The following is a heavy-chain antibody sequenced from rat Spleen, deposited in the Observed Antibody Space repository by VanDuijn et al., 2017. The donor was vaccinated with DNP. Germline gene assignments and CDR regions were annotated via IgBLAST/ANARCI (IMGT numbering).Heavy chain of an antibody. CDR2: ITTDGGST. CDR1: GFTFSSYW. D-gene: IGHD1-2*01. V-gene: IGHV5-58*01. Sequence: EVQLVESGGGLAQPGGSLKLSCVASGFTFSSYWQFLIRQAPGTGLQWVASITTDGGSTYYPDSVKVRFTISRDNAENTVYLQMSSLRSEDTATYYCASWAPIAPLSTSNYWGQGVMVTVSS. J-gene: IGHJ2*01. CDR3: ASWAPIAPLSTSNY.